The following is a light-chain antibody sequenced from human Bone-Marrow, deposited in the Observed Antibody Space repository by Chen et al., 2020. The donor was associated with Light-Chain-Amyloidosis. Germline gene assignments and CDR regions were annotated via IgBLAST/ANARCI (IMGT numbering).Light chain of an antibody. CDR1: SSDVGGYNY. V-gene: IGLV2-14*03. CDR2: DVH. J-gene: IGLJ2*01. CDR3: SSYTSNITGVV. Sequence: QSVLTQPASVSGSPGQSITISRSGTSSDVGGYNYVSWYQQHPGKVPKLILYDVHNRPSGVSNRFSGSKSGNTASLTISGLQTEDEADYYCSSYTSNITGVVFGGGTKLTVL.